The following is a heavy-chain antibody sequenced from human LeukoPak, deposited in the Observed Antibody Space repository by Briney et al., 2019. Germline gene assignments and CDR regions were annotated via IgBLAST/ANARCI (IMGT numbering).Heavy chain of an antibody. J-gene: IGHJ4*02. Sequence: TGGSLRLSCAASGCTFSSYAMHWVRQAPGKGLEWVAVISYDGSNKYYADSVKGRFTISRDNSKNTLYLQMNSLRAEDTAVYYCARAPSHSGIYGSGWGYFDYWGQGTLVTVSS. CDR3: ARAPSHSGIYGSGWGYFDY. V-gene: IGHV3-30-3*01. D-gene: IGHD3-10*01. CDR2: ISYDGSNK. CDR1: GCTFSSYA.